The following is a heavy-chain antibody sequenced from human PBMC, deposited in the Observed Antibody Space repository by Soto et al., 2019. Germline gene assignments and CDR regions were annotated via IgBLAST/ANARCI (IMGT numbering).Heavy chain of an antibody. D-gene: IGHD2-15*01. CDR3: ARVGCSGGSCYPSSELDY. V-gene: IGHV3-48*01. CDR1: GFTFSSYS. CDR2: ISSSSSTI. Sequence: TGGSLRLSCAASGFTFSSYSMNWVRQAPGKGLEWVSYISSSSSTIYYADSVKGRFTISRDNAKNSLYLQMNSLRAEDTAVYYCARVGCSGGSCYPSSELDYWGQGTLVTVSS. J-gene: IGHJ4*02.